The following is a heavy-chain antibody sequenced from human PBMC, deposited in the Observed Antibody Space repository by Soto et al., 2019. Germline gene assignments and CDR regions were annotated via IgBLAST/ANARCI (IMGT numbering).Heavy chain of an antibody. V-gene: IGHV1-69*13. J-gene: IGHJ4*02. Sequence: GASVKVSCKASGGTFSSYAISWVRQAPGQGLEWMGGIIPIFGTANYAQKFQGRVTITADESTSTAYMELSSLRSEDTAVYYCARGLYYDSSGYASPFDYWGQGTLVTVSS. CDR2: IIPIFGTA. D-gene: IGHD3-22*01. CDR1: GGTFSSYA. CDR3: ARGLYYDSSGYASPFDY.